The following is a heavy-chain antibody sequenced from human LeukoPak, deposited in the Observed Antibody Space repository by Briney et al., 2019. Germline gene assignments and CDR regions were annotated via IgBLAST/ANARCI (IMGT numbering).Heavy chain of an antibody. Sequence: PGGSLRLPCAASGFTFSSYWMSWVRQAPGKGLEWVANIKQDGSEKYYVDSVKGRFTISRDNAKNSLYLQMNSLRAEDTAVYYCARVPVVPGRFVGEYYFDYWGQGTLVTVSS. CDR2: IKQDGSEK. CDR1: GFTFSSYW. CDR3: ARVPVVPGRFVGEYYFDY. D-gene: IGHD2-2*01. J-gene: IGHJ4*02. V-gene: IGHV3-7*01.